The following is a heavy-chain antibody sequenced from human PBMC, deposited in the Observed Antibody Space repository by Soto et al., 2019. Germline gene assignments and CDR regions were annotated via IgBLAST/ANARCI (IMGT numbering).Heavy chain of an antibody. Sequence: EVQLVESGGGLVQPGGSLRLTCAASGFTFSSYSMNWVRQAPGKGLEWVSYISSSSSTIYYADSVKGRFTISRDNAKNSLYLQMNSLRAEDTAVYYCASANYYGSPGDFDYCGQGTLVTVSS. D-gene: IGHD3-10*01. CDR1: GFTFSSYS. J-gene: IGHJ4*02. V-gene: IGHV3-48*01. CDR2: ISSSSSTI. CDR3: ASANYYGSPGDFDY.